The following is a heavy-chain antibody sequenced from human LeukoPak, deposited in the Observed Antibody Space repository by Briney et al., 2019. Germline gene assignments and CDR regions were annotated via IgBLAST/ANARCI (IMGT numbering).Heavy chain of an antibody. CDR1: GFTVSSNY. J-gene: IGHJ3*02. D-gene: IGHD4-23*01. V-gene: IGHV3-66*01. CDR2: IYSGGST. Sequence: GGSLRLSCAASGFTVSSNYMSWVRQAPGKGLEWVSVIYSGGSTYYADSVKGRFTISRDNSKNTLYLQMNSLRAEDTAVYYCARVDGTVVDAFDIWGQGTMATVSS. CDR3: ARVDGTVVDAFDI.